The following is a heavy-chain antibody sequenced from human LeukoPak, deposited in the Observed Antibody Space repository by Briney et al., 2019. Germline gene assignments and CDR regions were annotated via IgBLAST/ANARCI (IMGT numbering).Heavy chain of an antibody. CDR2: ISGGGGYT. V-gene: IGHV3-23*01. Sequence: GGSLRLSCEASGFTFSSYAMSWVRQAPGKGLEWVSTISGGGGYTFYADSVKGRFTISRDNSKNTLYVQMNSLRAEDTAVYYCAKDSAAVGRHDFDYWGQGTLVTVSS. CDR1: GFTFSSYA. CDR3: AKDSAAVGRHDFDY. D-gene: IGHD6-19*01. J-gene: IGHJ4*02.